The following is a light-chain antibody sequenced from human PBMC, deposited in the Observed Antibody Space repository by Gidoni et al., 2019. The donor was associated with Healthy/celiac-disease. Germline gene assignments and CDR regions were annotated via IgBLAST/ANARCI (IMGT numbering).Light chain of an antibody. J-gene: IGKJ5*01. V-gene: IGKV1-33*01. CDR1: QDISNY. Sequence: DIQMTQSPSSLSASVGDRVTITCQASQDISNYFNWYQQKPGKAPTLLIYAAANLATGVPSRFSGIGSGTDFTFTISSLQPEDIATYYCQQYDNLPITCGQGTRLEIK. CDR3: QQYDNLPIT. CDR2: AAA.